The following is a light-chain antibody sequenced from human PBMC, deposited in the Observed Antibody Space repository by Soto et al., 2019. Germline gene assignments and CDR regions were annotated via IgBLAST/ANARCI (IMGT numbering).Light chain of an antibody. J-gene: IGLJ2*01. Sequence: QSVLTQTPSGSGAPGQRVTISCTGSSSNIGAGYDVHWYQQLPGTAPKLLIYGNSNRPSGVPDRFSGSKSGTSASLAITGLQAEDEADYYCQSYDSSLSGRVVFGGGTKLTVL. CDR2: GNS. CDR1: SSNIGAGYD. CDR3: QSYDSSLSGRVV. V-gene: IGLV1-40*01.